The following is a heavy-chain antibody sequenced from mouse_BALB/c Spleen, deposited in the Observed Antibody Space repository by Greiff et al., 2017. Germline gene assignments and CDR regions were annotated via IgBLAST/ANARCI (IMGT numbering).Heavy chain of an antibody. J-gene: IGHJ4*01. CDR3: ARQAHYYAMDY. CDR2: INSNGGST. CDR1: GFTFSSYY. Sequence: EVQLVESGGGLVKLGGSLKLSCAASGFTFSSYYMSWVRQTPEKRLELVAAINSNGGSTYYPDTVKGRFTISRDNAKNTLYLQMSSLKSEDTALYYCARQAHYYAMDYWGQGTSVTVSS. V-gene: IGHV5-6-2*01.